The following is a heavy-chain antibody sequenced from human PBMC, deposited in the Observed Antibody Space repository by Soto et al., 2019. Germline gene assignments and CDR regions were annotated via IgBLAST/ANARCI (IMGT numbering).Heavy chain of an antibody. V-gene: IGHV4-34*01. CDR3: ARGPSVGGYCSGGSCYVDY. J-gene: IGHJ4*02. CDR1: GGSFSGYY. Sequence: VQLQQWGAGLLKPSETLSLTCAVYGGSFSGYYWSWIRQPPGKGLEWIGEINHSGSTNYNPSLKSRVTISVDTSKNQFSLKLSSVTAADTAVYYCARGPSVGGYCSGGSCYVDYWGQGTLVTVSS. D-gene: IGHD2-15*01. CDR2: INHSGST.